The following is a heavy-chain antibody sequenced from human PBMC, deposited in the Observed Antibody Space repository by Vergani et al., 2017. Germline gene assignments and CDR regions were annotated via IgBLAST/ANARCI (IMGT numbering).Heavy chain of an antibody. Sequence: QVQLQQWGAGLLKPSETLSLTCAVYGGSFSGYYWSWIRQPPGKGLEWIGEINHSGSTNYNPSLKSRVTISVDTSKNQFALKLSSVTAADTAVYYCARVGTQQLDVGYYYYMDVWDKGTTVTVSS. D-gene: IGHD6-13*01. CDR2: INHSGST. CDR3: ARVGTQQLDVGYYYYMDV. CDR1: GGSFSGYY. J-gene: IGHJ6*03. V-gene: IGHV4-34*01.